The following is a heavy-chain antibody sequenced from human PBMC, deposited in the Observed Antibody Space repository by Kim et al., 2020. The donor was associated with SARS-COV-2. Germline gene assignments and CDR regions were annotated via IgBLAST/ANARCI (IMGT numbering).Heavy chain of an antibody. CDR1: GGSISSYY. D-gene: IGHD6-6*01. CDR3: ARSSPWARYYYYGMDV. CDR2: IYYSGST. V-gene: IGHV4-59*01. Sequence: SETLSLTCTVSGGSISSYYWSWIRQPPGKGLEWIGYIYYSGSTNYNPSLKSRVTISVDTSKNQFSLKLSSVTAADTAVYYCARSSPWARYYYYGMDVWGQGTTVTVSS. J-gene: IGHJ6*02.